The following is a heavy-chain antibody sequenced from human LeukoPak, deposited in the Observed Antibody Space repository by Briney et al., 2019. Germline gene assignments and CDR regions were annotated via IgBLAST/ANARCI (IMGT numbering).Heavy chain of an antibody. D-gene: IGHD6-19*01. CDR3: ARDQTVAGWGYFDY. J-gene: IGHJ4*02. Sequence: PSETLSLTCTVSGGSISSYYWSWIRQPPGKGLEWIGYIYYSGSTNYNPSLKSRVTTSVDTSKNQFSLKLSSVTAADTAVYYCARDQTVAGWGYFDYWGQGTLVTVSS. V-gene: IGHV4-59*01. CDR2: IYYSGST. CDR1: GGSISSYY.